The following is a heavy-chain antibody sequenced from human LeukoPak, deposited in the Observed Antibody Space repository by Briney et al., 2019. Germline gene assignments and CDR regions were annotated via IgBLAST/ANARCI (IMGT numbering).Heavy chain of an antibody. Sequence: GASVKVSCKASGGTFSSYAISWVRQAPGQGLEWMGRIIPILGIANYAQKFQGRVTITADKSTSTAYMELSSLRSEDTAVYYCARGSGYYYYFDYWGQGTLVTVSS. D-gene: IGHD3-22*01. CDR2: IIPILGIA. CDR3: ARGSGYYYYFDY. J-gene: IGHJ4*02. V-gene: IGHV1-69*04. CDR1: GGTFSSYA.